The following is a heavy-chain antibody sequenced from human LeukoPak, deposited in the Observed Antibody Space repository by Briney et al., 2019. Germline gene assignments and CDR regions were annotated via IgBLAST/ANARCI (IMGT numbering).Heavy chain of an antibody. CDR3: ASKSSPTGGY. D-gene: IGHD2-2*01. CDR2: IWYDGSNK. Sequence: PGGSLRLSCAASGFTFSNYWMHWVRQAPGKGLEWVSNIWYDGSNKFYADSVKGRFTISRDNSKNMLYLQMNSLRAEDTAVYYCASKSSPTGGYWGQGTLITVSS. CDR1: GFTFSNYW. J-gene: IGHJ4*02. V-gene: IGHV3-33*08.